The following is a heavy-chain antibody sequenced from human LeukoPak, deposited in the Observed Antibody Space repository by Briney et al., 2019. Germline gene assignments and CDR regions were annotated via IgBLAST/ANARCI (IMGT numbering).Heavy chain of an antibody. J-gene: IGHJ4*02. CDR2: MNPNSGNT. V-gene: IGHV1-8*01. CDR1: GYTFTSYD. Sequence: ASVKVSCKASGYTFTSYDINWVRQATGQGLEWMGWMNPNSGNTGYAQKFQGRVTITRDTSASTAYMELSSLRSEDTAVYYCARDYSSSWYYFDYWGQGTLVTVSS. D-gene: IGHD6-13*01. CDR3: ARDYSSSWYYFDY.